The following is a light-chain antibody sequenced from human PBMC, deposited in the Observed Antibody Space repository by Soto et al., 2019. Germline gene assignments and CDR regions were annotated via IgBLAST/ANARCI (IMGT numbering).Light chain of an antibody. CDR3: QQYNSYPPYT. J-gene: IGKJ2*01. Sequence: DIQMTQSPSTLSASVGDRVTITCRASQSISSWLAWYQQKPGKAPKLLIYKASSLESGVPSRFRGRGSGTEFSLTISSLEPDDFANYYCQQYNSYPPYTFGQGTKLQIK. V-gene: IGKV1-5*03. CDR2: KAS. CDR1: QSISSW.